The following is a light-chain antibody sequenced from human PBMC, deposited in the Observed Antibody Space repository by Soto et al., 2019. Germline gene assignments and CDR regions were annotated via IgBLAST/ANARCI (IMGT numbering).Light chain of an antibody. V-gene: IGLV2-8*01. CDR3: KSYAGSNTYV. Sequence: QSVLTQPPSASGSPGQSVTISCTGTKSDIGVYDFVSWYQHHPGKAPRLIIYEVVQRPSGVPDRFSGYKSGNTASLPVSGLQAADEADYFCKSYAGSNTYVFGSGTKLTVL. CDR2: EVV. J-gene: IGLJ1*01. CDR1: KSDIGVYDF.